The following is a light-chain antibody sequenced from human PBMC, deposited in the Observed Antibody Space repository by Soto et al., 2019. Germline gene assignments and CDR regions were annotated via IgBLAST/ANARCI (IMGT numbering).Light chain of an antibody. CDR3: QQRSNWPRT. J-gene: IGKJ2*01. CDR1: QSVSSSY. CDR2: EAS. Sequence: EIVLTQSPATLSMSPGEGATLSCRASQSVSSSYLAWYQQKPGQAPRLLIYEASNRATGIPARFSGGGSGTDFTLTVSSLEAEDFAVYYCQQRSNWPRTFCQGTKLEIK. V-gene: IGKV3-11*01.